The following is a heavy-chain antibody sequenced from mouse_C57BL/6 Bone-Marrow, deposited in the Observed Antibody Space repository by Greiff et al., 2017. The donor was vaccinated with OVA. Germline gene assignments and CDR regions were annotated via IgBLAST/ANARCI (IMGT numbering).Heavy chain of an antibody. Sequence: EVKLVESGGGLVKPGGSLKLSCAASGFTFSDYGMHWVRQAPEKGLEWVAYISSGSSTIYYADTVKGRFTISRDNAKNTLFLQMTSLRSEDTAMYYCANDYDGDAMDYWGQGTSVTVSS. CDR1: GFTFSDYG. D-gene: IGHD2-4*01. J-gene: IGHJ4*01. CDR3: ANDYDGDAMDY. V-gene: IGHV5-17*01. CDR2: ISSGSSTI.